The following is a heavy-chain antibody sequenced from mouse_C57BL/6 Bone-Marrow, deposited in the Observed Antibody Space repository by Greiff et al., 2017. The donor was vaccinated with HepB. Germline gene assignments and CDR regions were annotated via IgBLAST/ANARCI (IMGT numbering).Heavy chain of an antibody. J-gene: IGHJ4*01. CDR3: TRYYGPYYAMDY. CDR2: ISSGGDYI. V-gene: IGHV5-9-1*02. Sequence: DVQLVESGEGLVKPGGSLKLSCAASGFTFSSYAMSWVRQTPEKRLEWVAYISSGGDYIYYADTVKGRFTISRDNARNTLYLQMSSLKPEDTAMYYCTRYYGPYYAMDYWGQGTSVTVSS. CDR1: GFTFSSYA. D-gene: IGHD1-2*01.